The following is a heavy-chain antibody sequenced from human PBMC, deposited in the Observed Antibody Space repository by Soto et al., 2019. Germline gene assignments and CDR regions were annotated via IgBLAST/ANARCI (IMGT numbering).Heavy chain of an antibody. J-gene: IGHJ1*01. CDR2: ISYDGSSK. D-gene: IGHD2-15*01. CDR1: GFTFSSYG. Sequence: GGSLRLSCAASGFTFSSYGMHWVRQAPGKGLEWVAVISYDGSSKYYADSVKGRFTISRDNSKNTLYLQMNSLRAEDTAVYYWVTGVAVAATYFQHWGPGTLVTVSS. V-gene: IGHV3-30*03. CDR3: VTGVAVAATYFQH.